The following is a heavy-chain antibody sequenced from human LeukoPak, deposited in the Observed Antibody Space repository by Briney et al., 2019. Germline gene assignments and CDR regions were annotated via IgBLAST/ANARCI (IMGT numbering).Heavy chain of an antibody. V-gene: IGHV3-33*01. CDR1: GFTFRNHG. Sequence: PGGSLRLSCAASGFTFRNHGMHWIRQAPGKGLEWVAIIWYDGSNKYYAASVNGRFTISRDNSKNTLYLQMNNLRDDDTAVYYCVRDRGALQYFDYWGQGTLVTVSS. D-gene: IGHD2/OR15-2a*01. CDR3: VRDRGALQYFDY. J-gene: IGHJ4*02. CDR2: IWYDGSNK.